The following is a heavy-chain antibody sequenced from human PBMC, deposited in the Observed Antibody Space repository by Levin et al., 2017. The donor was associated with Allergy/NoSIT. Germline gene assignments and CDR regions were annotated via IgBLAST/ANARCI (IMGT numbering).Heavy chain of an antibody. CDR1: GFTFSDHY. V-gene: IGHV3-72*01. Sequence: AGGSLRLSCAASGFTFSDHYMDWVRQAPGKGLEWVGRSRDKANKYTTEYAASVKGRFTISRDDSKNSVYLQMNSLKTEDTAVYYCARGDSSGWSEAFDMWGQGTVVTVAS. D-gene: IGHD6-19*01. CDR2: SRDKANKYTT. CDR3: ARGDSSGWSEAFDM. J-gene: IGHJ3*02.